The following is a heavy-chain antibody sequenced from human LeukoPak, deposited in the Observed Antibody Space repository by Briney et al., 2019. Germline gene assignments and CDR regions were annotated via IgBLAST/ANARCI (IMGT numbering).Heavy chain of an antibody. V-gene: IGHV3-30*03. CDR2: ISYDGSNK. CDR3: ARSPPPTVSMPYYFDY. D-gene: IGHD4-17*01. Sequence: GGSLRLSCAASGFTFSSYGMHWVRQAPGKGLEWVAVISYDGSNKYYADSVKGRFTISRDNSKNTLYLQMNSLRAEDTAVYYCARSPPPTVSMPYYFDYWGQGTLVTVSS. J-gene: IGHJ4*02. CDR1: GFTFSSYG.